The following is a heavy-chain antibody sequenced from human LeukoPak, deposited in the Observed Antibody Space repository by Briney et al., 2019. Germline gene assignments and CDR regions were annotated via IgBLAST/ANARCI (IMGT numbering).Heavy chain of an antibody. D-gene: IGHD2-2*01. J-gene: IGHJ3*02. V-gene: IGHV3-30*02. CDR3: TTGGTSSPRLAFDI. CDR1: GFTFSSYG. CDR2: IRYDGSNK. Sequence: GGSLRLSCAASGFTFSSYGMHWVRQAPGKGLEWVAFIRYDGSNKYYADSVKGRFTISRDNSKNTLYLQMNSLRAEDTAVYYCTTGGTSSPRLAFDIWGQGTMVTVSS.